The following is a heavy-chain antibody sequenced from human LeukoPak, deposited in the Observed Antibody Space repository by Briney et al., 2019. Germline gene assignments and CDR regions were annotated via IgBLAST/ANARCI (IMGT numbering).Heavy chain of an antibody. V-gene: IGHV4-31*03. Sequence: TSETLSLTCTVSGGSISSGGYYWSWIRQHPGKGLGWIGYIYYSGSTYYNPSLKSRVTISVDTSKNQFSLKLSSVTAADTAVYYCARTSSGYPRQYYFDYWGQGTLVTVSS. J-gene: IGHJ4*02. CDR2: IYYSGST. CDR1: GGSISSGGYY. D-gene: IGHD3-22*01. CDR3: ARTSSGYPRQYYFDY.